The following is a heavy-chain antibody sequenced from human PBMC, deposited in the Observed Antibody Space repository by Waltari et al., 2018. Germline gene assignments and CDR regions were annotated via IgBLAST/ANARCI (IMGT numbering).Heavy chain of an antibody. J-gene: IGHJ4*02. D-gene: IGHD3-3*01. CDR2: VSAYNANT. V-gene: IGHV1-18*01. Sequence: QVQLVQSGAEVKKPGASVKVSCKASGYTFTSYGISWVRQAPGQGRAGMGWVSAYNANTTYPQKFQGRVPLSTSPSTSTAYMELRSLRSDDTAVYYCARDSEGDESIFPFSDYWGQGTLVTVSS. CDR3: ARDSEGDESIFPFSDY. CDR1: GYTFTSYG.